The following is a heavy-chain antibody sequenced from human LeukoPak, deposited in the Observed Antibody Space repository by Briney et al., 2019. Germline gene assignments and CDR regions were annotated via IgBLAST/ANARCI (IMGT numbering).Heavy chain of an antibody. CDR1: GGSFSGYY. Sequence: SETLSLTCAVYGGSFSGYYWSWIRQPPGKGLEWIGEINHSGSTNYNPSLKSRVTISVDTSKNQFSLRLTSVTATDTAVYYCARTVYGLGSPAVYYFDFWGQGTLIAVSS. D-gene: IGHD3-10*01. J-gene: IGHJ4*02. CDR2: INHSGST. V-gene: IGHV4-34*01. CDR3: ARTVYGLGSPAVYYFDF.